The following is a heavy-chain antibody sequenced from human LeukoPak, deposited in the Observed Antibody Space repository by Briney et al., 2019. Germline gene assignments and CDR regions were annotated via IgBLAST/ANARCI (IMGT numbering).Heavy chain of an antibody. J-gene: IGHJ6*04. D-gene: IGHD6-19*01. CDR1: GFTFSSYA. Sequence: PGGSLRLSCAASGFTFSSYAMHWVRQAPGKGLEWVAVISYDGSNKHYADSVKGRFTISRDNSKNTLYLQMNSLRAEDTAVYYCARDIGRSGWFSMDVWGKGTTVTISS. V-gene: IGHV3-30*14. CDR3: ARDIGRSGWFSMDV. CDR2: ISYDGSNK.